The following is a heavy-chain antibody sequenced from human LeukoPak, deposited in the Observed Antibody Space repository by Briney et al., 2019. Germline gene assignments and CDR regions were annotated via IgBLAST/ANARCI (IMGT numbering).Heavy chain of an antibody. D-gene: IGHD2-2*01. CDR2: ISGSGGST. Sequence: GGSLRLSCAASGFTFSSYAMSWVRQAPGKGLEWVSAISGSGGSTYYADSMKGRFTISRDNSKNTLYLQMNSLRAEDTAVYYCAKSSYPQRDIVVVPAAIRYWGQGTLVTVSS. CDR3: AKSSYPQRDIVVVPAAIRY. J-gene: IGHJ4*02. V-gene: IGHV3-23*01. CDR1: GFTFSSYA.